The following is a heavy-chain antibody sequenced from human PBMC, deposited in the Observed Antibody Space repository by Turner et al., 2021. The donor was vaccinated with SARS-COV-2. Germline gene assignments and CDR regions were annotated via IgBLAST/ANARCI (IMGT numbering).Heavy chain of an antibody. CDR1: GFTVITFG. CDR3: ARSTVTTPPDY. J-gene: IGHJ4*02. D-gene: IGHD4-17*01. V-gene: IGHV3-33*01. Sequence: QVQLVESGGGGVQPGGSLSLPCAASGFTVITFGMHWVRQARDKGREGVAVIGYDGSDKYYAESVKGRFIISRYNSKNTLYMQMNNLRADDTAVYYCARSTVTTPPDYWGQGTLVTVSS. CDR2: IGYDGSDK.